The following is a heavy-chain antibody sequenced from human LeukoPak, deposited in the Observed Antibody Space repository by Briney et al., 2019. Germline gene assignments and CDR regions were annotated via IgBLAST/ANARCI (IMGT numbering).Heavy chain of an antibody. J-gene: IGHJ4*02. CDR3: ARARNNYDSSGFSALDY. V-gene: IGHV3-33*01. D-gene: IGHD3-22*01. CDR1: EFSFSSYG. CDR2: LWYEGTNK. Sequence: GRSLRLSCAASEFSFSSYGMHWVRRAPGKGLQWVASLWYEGTNKYHADSVKGRFTISRDNSQSTLYLQMNSLRAEDTAVYYCARARNNYDSSGFSALDYWGQGTLVTVSS.